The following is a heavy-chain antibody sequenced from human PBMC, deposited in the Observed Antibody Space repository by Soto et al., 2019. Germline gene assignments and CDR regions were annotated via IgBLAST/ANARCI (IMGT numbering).Heavy chain of an antibody. CDR1: GGSFSGYY. J-gene: IGHJ4*02. Sequence: SETLSLTCAVYGGSFSGYYWSWIRQPPGKGLEWIGEINHSGSTNYNPSLKSQVTISVDTSKNQFSLKLSSVTAADTAVYYCARASMYYDFWSGLNDYWGQGTLVTVSS. V-gene: IGHV4-34*01. CDR2: INHSGST. D-gene: IGHD3-3*01. CDR3: ARASMYYDFWSGLNDY.